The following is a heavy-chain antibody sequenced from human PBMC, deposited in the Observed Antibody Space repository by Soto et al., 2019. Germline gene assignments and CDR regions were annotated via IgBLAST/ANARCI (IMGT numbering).Heavy chain of an antibody. Sequence: ASVKVSCKASGYRLPTYHINWVRQAPGQGPQWVGTIDPSSGNINYAQKLKGRVTLTRDTSTSTLYMELSSLISGDTAVYYCVIEHSPGLFDYWGQGTLVTVSS. D-gene: IGHD1-26*01. CDR2: IDPSSGNI. CDR1: GYRLPTYH. J-gene: IGHJ4*02. V-gene: IGHV1-46*04. CDR3: VIEHSPGLFDY.